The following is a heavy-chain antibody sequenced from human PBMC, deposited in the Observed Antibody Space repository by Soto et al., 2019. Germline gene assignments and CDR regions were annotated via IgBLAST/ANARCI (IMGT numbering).Heavy chain of an antibody. CDR3: ARGGHVVVVTAAFDY. CDR1: GGTFRNYP. J-gene: IGHJ4*02. Sequence: SVKVSCKASGGTFRNYPINWVRQAPGQGLEWMGSIFPLTDIPDYAQNFQARLTISADKSTSTAYMELSSLTSDDTAVYYCARGGHVVVVTAAFDYWGQGTLVTVSS. V-gene: IGHV1-69*04. CDR2: IFPLTDIP. D-gene: IGHD2-21*02.